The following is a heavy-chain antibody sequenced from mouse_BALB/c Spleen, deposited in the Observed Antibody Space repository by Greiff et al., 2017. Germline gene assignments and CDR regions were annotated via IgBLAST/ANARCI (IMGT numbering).Heavy chain of an antibody. CDR1: GYTFTNYW. Sequence: VQLQQSGAELVRPGTSVKISCKASGYTFTNYWLGWVKQRPGHGLEWIGDIYPGGGYTNYNEKFKGKATLTADTSSSTAYMQLSSLTSEDSAVYFCARSGDYYGYYAMENWGQGNSVTVSS. J-gene: IGHJ4*01. V-gene: IGHV1-63*02. CDR2: IYPGGGYT. CDR3: ARSGDYYGYYAMEN. D-gene: IGHD1-2*01.